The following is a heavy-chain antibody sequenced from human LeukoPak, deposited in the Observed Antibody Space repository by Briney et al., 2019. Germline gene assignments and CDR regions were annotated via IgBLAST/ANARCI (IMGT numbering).Heavy chain of an antibody. J-gene: IGHJ6*03. CDR2: VTPSGDPT. CDR3: ARDRRFTDYMDV. CDR1: GFTFSTHG. V-gene: IGHV3-48*04. D-gene: IGHD3-3*01. Sequence: GGSLRLSCAGSGFTFSTHGMNWVRQAPGKGLEWVSGVTPSGDPTYYADSVKGRFTISRDNAKNSLYLQMNSLRAEDTAVYYCARDRRFTDYMDVWGKGTTVTVSS.